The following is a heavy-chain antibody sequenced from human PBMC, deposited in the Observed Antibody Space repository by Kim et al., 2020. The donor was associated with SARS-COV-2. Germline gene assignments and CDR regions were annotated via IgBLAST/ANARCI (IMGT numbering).Heavy chain of an antibody. D-gene: IGHD1-26*01. CDR3: AKDGASVSSPLEY. J-gene: IGHJ4*01. V-gene: IGHV3-30*02. Sequence: YAASVAGRFTISRDNSKDTLYLHMNSMRVEDTAVYHYAKDGASVSSPLEYWGHGTLVTVSS.